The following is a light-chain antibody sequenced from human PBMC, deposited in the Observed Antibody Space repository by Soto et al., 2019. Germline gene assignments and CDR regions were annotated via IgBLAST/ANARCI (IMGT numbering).Light chain of an antibody. Sequence: EIVLTQSPATLSVSPWERVTLSCRASQSAISNLAWSQQKPGQTPRLLIYDASTRATDIPARFSGSGSGTDFTLTISSLLSEDFAVYYCHQYYKWPLTFGGGTKVDIK. J-gene: IGKJ4*01. CDR2: DAS. V-gene: IGKV3-15*01. CDR3: HQYYKWPLT. CDR1: QSAISN.